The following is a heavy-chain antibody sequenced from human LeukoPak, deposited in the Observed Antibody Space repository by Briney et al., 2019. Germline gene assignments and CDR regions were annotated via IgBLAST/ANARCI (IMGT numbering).Heavy chain of an antibody. CDR2: ISSSSIYI. CDR1: GFTFSRNS. D-gene: IGHD3-10*01. CDR3: ARGSLVHYYGSGSYRIRAGFDS. Sequence: GGSLRLSCAASGFTFSRNSMNWVRQAPGKGLEWVSSISSSSIYIYYADSVKGRFTISRDNAKNSLYLQMNSLRAEDTAVYYCARGSLVHYYGSGSYRIRAGFDSWGQGTLVTVSS. J-gene: IGHJ4*02. V-gene: IGHV3-21*01.